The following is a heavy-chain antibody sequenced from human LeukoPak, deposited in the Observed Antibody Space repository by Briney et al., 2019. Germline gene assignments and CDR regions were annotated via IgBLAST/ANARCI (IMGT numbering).Heavy chain of an antibody. V-gene: IGHV3-30-3*01. CDR1: GFTFSSYA. CDR2: ISYDGSNK. Sequence: GGSLRLSCAASGFTFSSYAMHWVRQAPGKGLEWVAVISYDGSNKYYADSVKGRFTISRDNAKNSLYLQINSLRAEDTAVYYCARSSYSSSSSVWGQGTMVTVSS. CDR3: ARSSYSSSSSV. D-gene: IGHD6-6*01. J-gene: IGHJ3*01.